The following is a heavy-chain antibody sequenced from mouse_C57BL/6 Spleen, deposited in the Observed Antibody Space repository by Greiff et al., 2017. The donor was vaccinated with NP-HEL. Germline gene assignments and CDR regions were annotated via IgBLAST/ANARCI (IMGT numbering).Heavy chain of an antibody. J-gene: IGHJ4*01. CDR3: ARGGLLRAMDY. CDR1: GFTFSDYG. Sequence: EVQVVESGGGLVKPGGSLKLSCAASGFTFSDYGMHWVRQAPEKGLEWVAYISSGSSTIYYADTVKGRFTISRDNAKNTLFLQMTSLRSEDTAMYYCARGGLLRAMDYWGQGTSVTVSS. D-gene: IGHD2-3*01. CDR2: ISSGSSTI. V-gene: IGHV5-17*01.